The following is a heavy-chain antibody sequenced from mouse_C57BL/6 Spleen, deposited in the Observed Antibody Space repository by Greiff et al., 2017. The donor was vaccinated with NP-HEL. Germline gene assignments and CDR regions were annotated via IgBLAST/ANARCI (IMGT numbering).Heavy chain of an antibody. D-gene: IGHD1-1*01. CDR2: ISDGGSYT. J-gene: IGHJ1*03. CDR3: ARGGDGSSRYFDV. CDR1: GFTFSSYA. V-gene: IGHV5-4*03. Sequence: DVMLVESGGGLVKPGGSLKLSCSASGFTFSSYAMSWVRQTPEKRLEWVATISDGGSYTYYPDNVKGRFTISRDNAKNNLYLQMSHLKSEDTAMYYCARGGDGSSRYFDVWGTGTTVTVSS.